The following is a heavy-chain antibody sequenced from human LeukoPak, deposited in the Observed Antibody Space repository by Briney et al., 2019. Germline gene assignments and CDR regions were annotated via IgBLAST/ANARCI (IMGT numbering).Heavy chain of an antibody. CDR1: GFTFSRYS. V-gene: IGHV3-21*04. Sequence: GGSLRLSCVVSGFTFSRYSMNWVRQAPGKGLQWVSSISSGSSYIYYADSVKGRFTISRDNAKNSLYLQMNSLRAEDTAVYYCARRSGIAVAGAFDYWGQGTLVTVSS. CDR2: ISSGSSYI. CDR3: ARRSGIAVAGAFDY. D-gene: IGHD6-19*01. J-gene: IGHJ4*02.